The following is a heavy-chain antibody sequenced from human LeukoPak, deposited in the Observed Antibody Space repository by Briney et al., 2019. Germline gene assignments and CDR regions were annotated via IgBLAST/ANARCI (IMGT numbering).Heavy chain of an antibody. V-gene: IGHV3-23*01. J-gene: IGHJ4*02. Sequence: GGSLRLSCEASGLSFRSYGMSWVRQAPGKGLEWVSGTSGSGGNTYYTDSVKGRFTISRDNSKNTLYLQMNSLRVEDTAVYYCAKCWTSDGVCLNFDHWGQGALVTVSS. CDR1: GLSFRSYG. D-gene: IGHD2-8*01. CDR3: AKCWTSDGVCLNFDH. CDR2: TSGSGGNT.